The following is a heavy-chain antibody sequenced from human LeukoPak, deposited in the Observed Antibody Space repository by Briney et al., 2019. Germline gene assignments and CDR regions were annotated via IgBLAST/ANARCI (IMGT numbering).Heavy chain of an antibody. Sequence: GASVKVSCKASGYTFTSYYMYWVRQAPGQGLEWMGRINPNSGDTDCAQNFQGRVTMTRDTSISTAYMELTNLRSDDTAVYYCARGYCSGGTCYLVENWFDPWGQGTLVTVSS. V-gene: IGHV1-2*06. CDR2: INPNSGDT. CDR1: GYTFTSYY. CDR3: ARGYCSGGTCYLVENWFDP. J-gene: IGHJ5*02. D-gene: IGHD2-15*01.